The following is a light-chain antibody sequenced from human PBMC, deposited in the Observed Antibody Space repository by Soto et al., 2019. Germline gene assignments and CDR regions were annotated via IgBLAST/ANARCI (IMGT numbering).Light chain of an antibody. J-gene: IGKJ5*01. V-gene: IGKV3-15*01. CDR1: QSVSSN. CDR2: GAS. Sequence: EIVMTQSPATPSVSPGERATLSCRASQSVSSNLAWYQQKPGQAPRLLIYGASTRATGIPARFSGSGSGTEFTLTISSLQSEDFAVYYCQQYNNWLAITFGQGTRLEIK. CDR3: QQYNNWLAIT.